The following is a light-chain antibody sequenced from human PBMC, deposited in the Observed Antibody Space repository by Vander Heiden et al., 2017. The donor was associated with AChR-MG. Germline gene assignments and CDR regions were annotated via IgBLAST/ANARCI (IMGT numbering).Light chain of an antibody. CDR1: NSNIGNNS. CDR2: DNN. CDR3: GTWDSSLSAGV. Sequence: QSVLTPPPSVSAAPGQKVTISCSGSNSNIGNNSVSWYQQFPRTAPKLLIYDNNKRPSGIPDRFSGSKSGTSATLGITGLQTGDEADYYCGTWDSSLSAGVFGGGTKLTVL. J-gene: IGLJ2*01. V-gene: IGLV1-51*01.